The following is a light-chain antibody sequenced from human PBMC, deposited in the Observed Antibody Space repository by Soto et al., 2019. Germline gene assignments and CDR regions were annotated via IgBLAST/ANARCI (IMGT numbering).Light chain of an antibody. Sequence: QAVVTQPASVSGSPGQSITISCTGTNSDIGAYNSVSWYQQHPGTAPKLMISEVANRPSGISNRFSGSKSANTASLTISGLQAEDAADYYCSSFTTSNTVLFGGGTKVTVL. CDR1: NSDIGAYNS. J-gene: IGLJ2*01. CDR2: EVA. V-gene: IGLV2-14*01. CDR3: SSFTTSNTVL.